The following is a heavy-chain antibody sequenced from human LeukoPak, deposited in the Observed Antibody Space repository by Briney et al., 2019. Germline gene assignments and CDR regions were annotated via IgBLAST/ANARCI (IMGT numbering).Heavy chain of an antibody. CDR2: IDSSSNYI. Sequence: GGSLRLSCEASGFTFSGYSMNWVRQAPGKGLEWVPSIDSSSNYIYYADSLKGRFIISRDNAKNSLFLQINSLRAEDTAVYYCTKDNGNNYGCLDYWGQGTLVTVSS. J-gene: IGHJ4*02. V-gene: IGHV3-21*01. D-gene: IGHD5-18*01. CDR3: TKDNGNNYGCLDY. CDR1: GFTFSGYS.